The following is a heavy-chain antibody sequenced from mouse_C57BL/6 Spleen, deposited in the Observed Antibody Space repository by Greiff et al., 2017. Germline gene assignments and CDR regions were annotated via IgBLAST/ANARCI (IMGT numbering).Heavy chain of an antibody. D-gene: IGHD1-1*01. Sequence: VQLQQSGPELVKPGASVKISCKASGYSFTDYNMNWVKQSNGKSLEWIGVINPNYGTTSYNQKFKGQATLTVDQSSSTAYMQLNSLTSEDSAVYYCARSGSTVVATGGFDYWGQGTTLTVSS. CDR1: GYSFTDYN. CDR3: ARSGSTVVATGGFDY. V-gene: IGHV1-39*01. CDR2: INPNYGTT. J-gene: IGHJ2*01.